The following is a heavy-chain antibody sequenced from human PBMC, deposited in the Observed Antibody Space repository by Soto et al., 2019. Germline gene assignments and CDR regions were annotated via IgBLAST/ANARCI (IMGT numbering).Heavy chain of an antibody. CDR2: INAGNGNT. D-gene: IGHD6-19*01. CDR3: ARSRLYSSGWYRSYGMDV. V-gene: IGHV1-3*01. J-gene: IGHJ6*02. CDR1: GYTFTSYA. Sequence: ASVKVSCKASGYTFTSYAMHWVRQAHRQRLEWMGWINAGNGNTKYSQKFQGRVTITRDTSASTAYMELSSLRSEDTAVYYCARSRLYSSGWYRSYGMDVWGQGTTVTVS.